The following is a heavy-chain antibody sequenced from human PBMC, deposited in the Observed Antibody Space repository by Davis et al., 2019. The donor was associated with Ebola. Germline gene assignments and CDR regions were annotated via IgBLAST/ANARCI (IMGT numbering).Heavy chain of an antibody. V-gene: IGHV1-69*04. J-gene: IGHJ4*02. Sequence: SVKVSCKASGGTFSSYAISWVRQAPGQGLEWMGRIIPILGIANYAQKFQGRVTITADKSTSTAYMELSSLRSEDTAVYYCARESPLYGPFFDYWGQGTLVTVSS. CDR1: GGTFSSYA. CDR3: ARESPLYGPFFDY. D-gene: IGHD2-2*02. CDR2: IIPILGIA.